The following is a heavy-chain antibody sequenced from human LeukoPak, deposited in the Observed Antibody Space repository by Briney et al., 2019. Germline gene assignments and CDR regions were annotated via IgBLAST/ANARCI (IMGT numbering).Heavy chain of an antibody. D-gene: IGHD2-15*01. CDR3: ARDLGDIVVVVAASNAFDI. J-gene: IGHJ3*02. Sequence: GGSLRLSCAASGFTLSSYWMHWVRQAPGKGLVWVSRINSDGSSTSYADSVKGRFTISRDNAKNTLYLQMNSLRAEDTAVYYCARDLGDIVVVVAASNAFDIWGQGTMVTVSS. CDR2: INSDGSST. V-gene: IGHV3-74*01. CDR1: GFTLSSYW.